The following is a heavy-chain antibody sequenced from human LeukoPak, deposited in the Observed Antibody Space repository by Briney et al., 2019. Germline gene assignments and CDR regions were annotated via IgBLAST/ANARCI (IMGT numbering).Heavy chain of an antibody. J-gene: IGHJ6*02. CDR3: ARDLRYGDYVYYYYGMDV. CDR1: GGSISSSNW. D-gene: IGHD4-17*01. CDR2: IYHSGST. Sequence: SGTLSLTCAVSGGSISSSNWWSWVRQPPGKGLEWIGEIYHSGSTNYNPSLKSRVTISVDKSKNQFSLKLSSVTAADTAVYYCARDLRYGDYVYYYYGMDVWGQGTTVTVSS. V-gene: IGHV4-4*02.